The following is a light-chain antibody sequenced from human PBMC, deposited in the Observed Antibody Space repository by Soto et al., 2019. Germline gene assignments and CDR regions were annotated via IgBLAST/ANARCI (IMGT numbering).Light chain of an antibody. V-gene: IGKV3-11*01. CDR3: QQRSNWPPSLT. CDR2: DAS. J-gene: IGKJ4*01. Sequence: EIVLTQSPATLSLSPGERATLSCRASQSVSSYLAWYQQKPGQAPRLLIYDASNRATGIPARFSGSGSGTDFTLTISSLEPGDFAVYYCQQRSNWPPSLTFGGG. CDR1: QSVSSY.